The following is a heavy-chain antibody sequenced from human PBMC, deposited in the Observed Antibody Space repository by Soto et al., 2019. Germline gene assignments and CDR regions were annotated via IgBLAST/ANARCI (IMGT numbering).Heavy chain of an antibody. CDR1: GGTFSSYA. V-gene: IGHV1-69*01. CDR3: ARTYYDILTGYYVPYYFDY. Sequence: QVQLVQSGAEVKKPGSSVKVSCKASGGTFSSYAISWVRQAPGQGLEWMGGIIPIFGTANYAQKFQGRVTITADESTSTAYMELSSLRSDDTAVYYCARTYYDILTGYYVPYYFDYWGQGTLVTVSS. D-gene: IGHD3-9*01. J-gene: IGHJ4*02. CDR2: IIPIFGTA.